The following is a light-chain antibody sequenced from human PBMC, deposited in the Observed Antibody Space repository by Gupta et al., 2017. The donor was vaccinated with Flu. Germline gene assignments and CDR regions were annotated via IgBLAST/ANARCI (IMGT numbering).Light chain of an antibody. CDR3: QQYKNWPPLT. V-gene: IGKV3-15*01. CDR2: GAT. CDR1: QSVFKS. J-gene: IGKJ4*01. Sequence: VTLMVSPWDRATLSCRASQSVFKSMAWYQPKPGQAPRLLIYGATSRATGIPARFSGSGSGTEFTLTISSLQSEDVAVYYCQQYKNWPPLTFGGGTKVEIK.